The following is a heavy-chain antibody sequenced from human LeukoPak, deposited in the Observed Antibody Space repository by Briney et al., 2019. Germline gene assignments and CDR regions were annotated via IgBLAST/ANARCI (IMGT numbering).Heavy chain of an antibody. V-gene: IGHV3-53*01. CDR1: GFXFRGSA. Sequence: PGGSLRLSCAASGFXFRGSAISWVRQAPGKGLEWVSVIYIGGNTYYADSVKGRFTISRDNSKNTLYLQMNSLTAEDTAVYYCARGDGYNYWDYWGQGTLVTVSS. CDR2: IYIGGNT. D-gene: IGHD5-24*01. J-gene: IGHJ4*02. CDR3: ARGDGYNYWDY.